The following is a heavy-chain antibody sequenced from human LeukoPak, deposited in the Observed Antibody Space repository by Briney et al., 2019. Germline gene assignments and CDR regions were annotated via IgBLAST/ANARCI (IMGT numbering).Heavy chain of an antibody. Sequence: ASVRVSCKASGYTFTSYDINWMRQATGQGLEWMGWMSPNSGNTGYAQKFQGRVTMARDTSTGTAYLELSSLRSEDSAVYYCVRTPPNWGADFWGQGTLVTVSS. CDR2: MSPNSGNT. D-gene: IGHD7-27*01. J-gene: IGHJ4*02. CDR3: VRTPPNWGADF. CDR1: GYTFTSYD. V-gene: IGHV1-8*01.